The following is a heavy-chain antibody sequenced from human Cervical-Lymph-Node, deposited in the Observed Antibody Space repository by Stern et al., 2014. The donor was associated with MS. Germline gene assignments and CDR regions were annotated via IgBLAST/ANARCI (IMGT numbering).Heavy chain of an antibody. CDR2: ISSSGSTI. CDR1: GFTFSDYY. J-gene: IGHJ6*02. CDR3: ARPKAVVPAALFGYYGMDV. D-gene: IGHD2-2*01. V-gene: IGHV3-11*01. Sequence: VQLVESGGGLVKPGGSLRLSCAASGFTFSDYYMRWIRQAPGKGLEWVSYISSSGSTIYYADSVKGRFTISRDNAKNSLYLQMNSLRAEDTAVYYCARPKAVVPAALFGYYGMDVWGQGTTVTVSS.